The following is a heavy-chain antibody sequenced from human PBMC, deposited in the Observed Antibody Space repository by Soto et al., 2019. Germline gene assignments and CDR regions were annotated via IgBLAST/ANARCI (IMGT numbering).Heavy chain of an antibody. CDR3: GRVSAGGTRWFDS. V-gene: IGHV4-31*03. D-gene: IGHD6-13*01. J-gene: IGHJ5*01. Sequence: QVQLQESGPGLVKPSQTLSLTCSVSGGSISTGVWYWSWVREHPGKGLEWIGDIYYRGTTSYNPSLGSRVTISRDTSKNQVSLKVNSVTAADTAVYYCGRVSAGGTRWFDSWGQGIRVTVSS. CDR2: IYYRGTT. CDR1: GGSISTGVWY.